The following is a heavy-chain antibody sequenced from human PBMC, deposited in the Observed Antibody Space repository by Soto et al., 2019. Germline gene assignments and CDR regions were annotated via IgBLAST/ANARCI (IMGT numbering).Heavy chain of an antibody. CDR3: TGITWFRGMDV. D-gene: IGHD3-10*01. Sequence: PSHTLSLTFVISGYSVASSSAGWKLIRQSPSRGLEWLGRTYYKSKWNNDYALSVKSRITINPDTSKNQFSLHLYSVTPEDTAVYYCTGITWFRGMDVWGQGTPVTVSS. CDR1: GYSVASSSAG. J-gene: IGHJ6*02. CDR2: TYYKSKWNN. V-gene: IGHV6-1*01.